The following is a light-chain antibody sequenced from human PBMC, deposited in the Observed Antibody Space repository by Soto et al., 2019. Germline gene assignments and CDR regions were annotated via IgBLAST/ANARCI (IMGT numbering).Light chain of an antibody. CDR2: DVT. V-gene: IGLV2-11*01. CDR3: CSYAGSSSFRVL. J-gene: IGLJ7*01. Sequence: QSALTQPRSVSGSPGQSVTISCTGTNSDVGTYNYVSWYQQHPGKAPKLIIYDVTMRPSGVPDRFSGSKSGNTASLIISGLQAADEAEYYCCCCSYAGSSSFRVLFGGGTQLTVL. CDR1: NSDVGTYNY.